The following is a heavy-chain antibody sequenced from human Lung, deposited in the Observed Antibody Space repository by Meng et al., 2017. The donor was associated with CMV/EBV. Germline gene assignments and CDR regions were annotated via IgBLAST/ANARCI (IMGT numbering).Heavy chain of an antibody. D-gene: IGHD3-9*01. CDR3: ARSRADWDWFDP. CDR2: VFYNGNA. V-gene: IGHV4-59*11. J-gene: IGHJ5*02. CDR1: GGSISTHY. Sequence: SXTLSLXCIVSGGSISTHYWSWIRQPPGKGLEWIGYVFYNGNANYNPSLTSRVTISVDTSKNQFSLKLNSVTAADTAVYYFARSRADWDWFDPWGQGSLVTVSS.